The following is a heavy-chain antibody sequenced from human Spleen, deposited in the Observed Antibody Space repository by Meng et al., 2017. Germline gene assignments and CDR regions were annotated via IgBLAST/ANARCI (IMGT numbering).Heavy chain of an antibody. CDR3: AKPYSSGAFDY. CDR2: IKQDGSEK. Sequence: GESLKISCAASEFTFSSYWMSWVRQAPGKGLEWVANIKQDGSEKYYVDSVKGRCTISRDNAKNSLYLQMNSLRAEDTAVYYCAKPYSSGAFDYWGQGTLVTVSS. D-gene: IGHD6-19*01. J-gene: IGHJ4*02. CDR1: EFTFSSYW. V-gene: IGHV3-7*01.